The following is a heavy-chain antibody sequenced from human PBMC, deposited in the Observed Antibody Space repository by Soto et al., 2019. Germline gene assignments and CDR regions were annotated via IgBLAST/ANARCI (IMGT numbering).Heavy chain of an antibody. J-gene: IGHJ6*02. CDR1: GFTFSSYG. Sequence: QVQLVESGGGGVQPGRSLRLSCAASGFTFSSYGMHWVRQAPGKRLDLVAVISYDGRNKYYADSVKGRFTISRDNSKNTLYLQMSSLRAEDTAVYYCVKDGSSGWPYYYGLDLWGQATTVTVSS. D-gene: IGHD6-19*01. CDR3: VKDGSSGWPYYYGLDL. V-gene: IGHV3-30*18. CDR2: ISYDGRNK.